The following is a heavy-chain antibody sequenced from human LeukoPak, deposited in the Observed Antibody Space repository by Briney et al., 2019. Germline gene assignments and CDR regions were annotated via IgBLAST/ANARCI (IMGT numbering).Heavy chain of an antibody. D-gene: IGHD3-22*01. J-gene: IGHJ4*02. CDR3: AKRGVVIRVILVGFHKEAYYFDS. V-gene: IGHV3-74*01. Sequence: GGSLRLSCAASGFTFSSYWMHWVRQAPGKGLVWVSRINTDGSSTTYADSVKGRFTISRDNAKNTLYLQMNSLRAEDTAVYFCAKRGVVIRVILVGFHKEAYYFDSWGQGALVTVSS. CDR1: GFTFSSYW. CDR2: INTDGSST.